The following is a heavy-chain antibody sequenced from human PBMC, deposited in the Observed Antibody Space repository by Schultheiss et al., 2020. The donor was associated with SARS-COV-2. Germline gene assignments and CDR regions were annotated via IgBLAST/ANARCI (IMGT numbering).Heavy chain of an antibody. D-gene: IGHD3-10*01. CDR3: AREGSGNPVFDY. Sequence: SQTLSLTCTVSGGSISSGGYYWSWIRQHPGKGLEWIGYIYYSGSTNYNPSLKSRVTISVDTSKNQFSLKLSSVTAADTAVYYCAREGSGNPVFDYWGQGTLVTVSS. J-gene: IGHJ4*02. V-gene: IGHV4-61*08. CDR2: IYYSGST. CDR1: GGSISSGGYY.